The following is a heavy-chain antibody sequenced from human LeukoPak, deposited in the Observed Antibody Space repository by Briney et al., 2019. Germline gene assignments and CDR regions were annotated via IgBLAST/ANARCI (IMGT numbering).Heavy chain of an antibody. CDR2: IYPGDSGI. CDR1: GYTFTNYW. D-gene: IGHD3-22*01. V-gene: IGHV5-51*01. J-gene: IGHJ4*02. CDR3: ARQGGYYPFDY. Sequence: GESLKISCKASGYTFTNYWIGWVRQLPGKGLEWMGIIYPGDSGIRYSPSFQGQVTISADKSISTAYLQWSSLRASDTAMYYCARQGGYYPFDYWGQGTLVTVSS.